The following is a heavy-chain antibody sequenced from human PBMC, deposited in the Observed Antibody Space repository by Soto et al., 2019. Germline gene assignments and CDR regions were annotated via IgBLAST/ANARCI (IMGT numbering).Heavy chain of an antibody. CDR2: IYSGGST. V-gene: IGHV3-53*01. Sequence: EVQLVESGGGLIQPGGSLRLSCAASGFTVSSNYMSWVRQAPGKGLEWVSVIYSGGSTYYADSVNGRFTISRDNSKNTLYLQMNSLRAEDTAVYYCARATLSAYGYYFDYWGQGTLVTVSS. CDR1: GFTVSSNY. CDR3: ARATLSAYGYYFDY. D-gene: IGHD4-17*01. J-gene: IGHJ4*02.